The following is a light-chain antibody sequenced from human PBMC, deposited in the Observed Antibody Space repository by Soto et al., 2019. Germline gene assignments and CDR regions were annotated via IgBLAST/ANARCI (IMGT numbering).Light chain of an antibody. V-gene: IGLV2-14*01. CDR1: SSDVGAYTS. CDR3: SSYAGSTLYV. Sequence: QSVLTQPASVSGSPGQSITISCTGTSSDVGAYTSVSWYQQHPGKAPKLIIYEVSNRPPGISTRFSGSKSASTASLTISGLQAEDEAHYYCSSYAGSTLYVFGTGTKVTVL. J-gene: IGLJ1*01. CDR2: EVS.